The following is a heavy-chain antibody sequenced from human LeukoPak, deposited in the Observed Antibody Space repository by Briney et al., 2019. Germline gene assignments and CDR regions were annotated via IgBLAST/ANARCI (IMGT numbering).Heavy chain of an antibody. CDR2: IGAYNGNT. CDR3: GRDLGPIAAAVTGPSYFDY. J-gene: IGHJ4*02. D-gene: IGHD6-13*01. Sequence: AAVKVSCKSSGYTFTSYGISWVRQAPGQGLEWMGWIGAYNGNTNYAQKLQGRVTMTTDTSTSTAYMELRSLRSDDTAVYYCGRDLGPIAAAVTGPSYFDYWGQGTLVTVSS. CDR1: GYTFTSYG. V-gene: IGHV1-18*01.